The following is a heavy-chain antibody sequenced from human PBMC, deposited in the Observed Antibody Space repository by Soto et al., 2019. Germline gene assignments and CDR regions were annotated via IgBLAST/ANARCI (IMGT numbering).Heavy chain of an antibody. CDR1: VFTFVDYA. Sequence: GGSLRLSCTSSVFTFVDYAMNWVRQAPGRGLEWVGFIRSKAYGGTPEYAASVKGRFTISREDSKSFAYLEMNSLKTEDTAMYYCTRSDAGNVRFDHWGQGTLVTVSS. V-gene: IGHV3-49*04. D-gene: IGHD6-13*01. CDR3: TRSDAGNVRFDH. CDR2: IRSKAYGGTP. J-gene: IGHJ4*02.